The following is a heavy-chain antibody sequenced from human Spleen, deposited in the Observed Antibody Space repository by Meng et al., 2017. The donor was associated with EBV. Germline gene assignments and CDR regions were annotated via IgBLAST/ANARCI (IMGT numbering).Heavy chain of an antibody. J-gene: IGHJ5*02. Sequence: QVQLQDAGPGSVKPLETLSLTCSVSGGSVSSGSYYWGWIRQPPGKGLEWIGYISYSGSTNYNPSLKSRVTISVDTSKNQFSLKLSSVTAADTAVYYCARDNGDYVSDPWGQGTLVTVFS. CDR3: ARDNGDYVSDP. CDR1: GGSVSSGSYY. D-gene: IGHD4-17*01. V-gene: IGHV4-61*01. CDR2: ISYSGST.